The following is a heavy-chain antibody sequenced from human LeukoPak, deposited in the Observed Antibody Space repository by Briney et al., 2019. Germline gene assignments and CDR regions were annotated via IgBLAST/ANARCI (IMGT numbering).Heavy chain of an antibody. CDR3: ARGGVGVNWFDP. Sequence: ASVTVSLTSSAYRFPTYVITWVRQAPGQGLEWMGWIAPYNGNMNYAQKFQDRVTMTTDTSTSTAYTEVRSLRSDDTAVYYCARGGVGVNWFDPWGQGTLVSVSS. V-gene: IGHV1-18*01. CDR2: IAPYNGNM. CDR1: AYRFPTYV. D-gene: IGHD2-8*01. J-gene: IGHJ5*02.